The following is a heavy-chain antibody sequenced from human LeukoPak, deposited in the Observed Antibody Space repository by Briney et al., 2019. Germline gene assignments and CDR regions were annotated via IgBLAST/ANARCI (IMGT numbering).Heavy chain of an antibody. V-gene: IGHV3-23*01. D-gene: IGHD2-2*01. J-gene: IGHJ4*02. CDR2: ISGSGGST. Sequence: GGSLRLSCAASGFTFSSYAMSWVRQAPGKGLEWVSAISGSGGSTYYADSVKGRFTISRDNSKNTLYLQMNSLRAEDTAVYYCAKDLEGGDIVVVPAAIGGFDYWGQGTLVTVSS. CDR3: AKDLEGGDIVVVPAAIGGFDY. CDR1: GFTFSSYA.